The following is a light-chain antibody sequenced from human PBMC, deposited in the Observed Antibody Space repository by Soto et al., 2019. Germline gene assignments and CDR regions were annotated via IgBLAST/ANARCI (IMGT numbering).Light chain of an antibody. CDR3: SSYTSSSTWL. CDR2: GVS. V-gene: IGLV2-14*01. CDR1: SRDVGNYNY. J-gene: IGLJ3*02. Sequence: QSALTQPASASGSPGQSITISCTGTSRDVGNYNYVSWYQQHPGKAPKLMIYGVSNRPSEVSNRFSGSKSGNTASLTISGLQAEDEADYYCSSYTSSSTWLFGGGTKLTVL.